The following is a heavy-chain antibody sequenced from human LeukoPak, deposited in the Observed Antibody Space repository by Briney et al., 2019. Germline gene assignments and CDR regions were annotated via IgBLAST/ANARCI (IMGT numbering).Heavy chain of an antibody. J-gene: IGHJ6*03. Sequence: SETLSLTCTVSGGSISSYYWSWIRQPPGKGLEWIGYIYYSGSTNYNPSLKSRVTISVDTSKNQFSLKLSSVTAADTAVYYCAREGTYYDFWSGYNYYYYYYMDVWGKGTTVTVSS. CDR1: GGSISSYY. V-gene: IGHV4-59*12. CDR3: AREGTYYDFWSGYNYYYYYYMDV. D-gene: IGHD3-3*01. CDR2: IYYSGST.